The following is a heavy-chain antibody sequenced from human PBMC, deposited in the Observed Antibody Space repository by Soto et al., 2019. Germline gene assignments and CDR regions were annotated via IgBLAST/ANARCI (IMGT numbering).Heavy chain of an antibody. CDR2: IYWDDDK. V-gene: IGHV2-5*02. J-gene: IGHJ5*02. Sequence: SGPTLVNPTQTLTLTCTFSGFSLSTSGVGVGWIRQPPGKALEWLALIYWDDDKRYSPSLKSRLTITKDTSKNQVVLTMTNMDPVDTATYYCAHTNYCSSTSCYAGVTFEPWGQGTLVTVSS. CDR3: AHTNYCSSTSCYAGVTFEP. CDR1: GFSLSTSGVG. D-gene: IGHD2-2*01.